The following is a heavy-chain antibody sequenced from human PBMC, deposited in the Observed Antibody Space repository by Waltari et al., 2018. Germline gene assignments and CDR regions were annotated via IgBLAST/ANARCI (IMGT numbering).Heavy chain of an antibody. J-gene: IGHJ4*02. V-gene: IGHV4-39*01. CDR2: IYYSGGT. CDR1: GGSISSSSYY. CDR3: ARQTTGYSSSWYPYYFDY. D-gene: IGHD6-13*01. Sequence: QLQLQESGPGLVKPSETLSLTCTVSGGSISSSSYYWGWIRQPPGKGLEWIGSIYYSGGTYYNPSLKSRVTISVDTSKNQFSLKLSSVTAADTAVYYCARQTTGYSSSWYPYYFDYWGQGTLVTVSS.